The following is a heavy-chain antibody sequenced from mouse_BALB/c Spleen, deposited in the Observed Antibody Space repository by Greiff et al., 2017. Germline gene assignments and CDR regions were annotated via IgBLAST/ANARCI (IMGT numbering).Heavy chain of an antibody. CDR2: INPSTGYT. J-gene: IGHJ2*01. Sequence: QVQLQQSGAELAKPGASVKMSCKASGYTFTSYWMHWVKQRPGQGLEWIGYINPSTGYTEYNQKFKDKATLTADKSSSTAYMQLSSLTSEDSAVYYCARGLSTMITTGFDYWGQGTTLTVSS. V-gene: IGHV1-7*01. CDR1: GYTFTSYW. CDR3: ARGLSTMITTGFDY. D-gene: IGHD2-4*01.